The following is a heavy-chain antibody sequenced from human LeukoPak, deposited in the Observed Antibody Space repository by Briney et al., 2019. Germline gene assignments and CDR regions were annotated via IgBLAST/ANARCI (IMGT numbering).Heavy chain of an antibody. J-gene: IGHJ4*02. CDR2: INHSGSP. Sequence: PSETLSLTCAVYGGSFSGYYWSWVRQPPGKGLEWIGEINHSGSPHYNPSLQSRVTISVDTSKNQSSLKLSSVTAAETAVYYCARGQTIVGVTGDFWGQGTLVTVSS. CDR1: GGSFSGYY. CDR3: ARGQTIVGVTGDF. D-gene: IGHD1-26*01. V-gene: IGHV4-34*01.